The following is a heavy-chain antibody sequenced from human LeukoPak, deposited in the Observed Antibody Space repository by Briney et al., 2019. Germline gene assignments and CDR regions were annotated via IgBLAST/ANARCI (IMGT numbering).Heavy chain of an antibody. D-gene: IGHD6-13*01. CDR3: ARNGRAGYWLGF. CDR2: INPSGGST. Sequence: ASVKVSCKASGYTFTSYYMHWVRQAPGQGLEWMGIINPSGGSTSYAQKFQGRVTMTRDTSTSTVYMELSSLRSEDTAVYYRARNGRAGYWLGFWGQGNPGTVSS. V-gene: IGHV1-46*01. J-gene: IGHJ4*02. CDR1: GYTFTSYY.